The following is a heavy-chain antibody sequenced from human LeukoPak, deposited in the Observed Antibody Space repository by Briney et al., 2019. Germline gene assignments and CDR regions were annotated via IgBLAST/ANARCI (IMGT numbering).Heavy chain of an antibody. CDR1: GFTLSSYS. J-gene: IGHJ4*02. D-gene: IGHD1-7*01. Sequence: GGSLRLSCAASGFTLSSYSMNWVRQAPGKGLEWVSCISSSSSYIYYADSVKGRFTISRDNAKNSLYLQMNSLRAEDTAVYYCARAHNWKYGSFDFWGQGTLVTVSS. CDR2: ISSSSSYI. V-gene: IGHV3-21*01. CDR3: ARAHNWKYGSFDF.